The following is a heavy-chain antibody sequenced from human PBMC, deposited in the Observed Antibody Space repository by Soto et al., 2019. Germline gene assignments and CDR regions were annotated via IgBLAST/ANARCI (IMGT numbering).Heavy chain of an antibody. CDR1: GGSISSYY. J-gene: IGHJ3*02. CDR3: ARVPGYSSSWYKDAFDI. D-gene: IGHD6-13*01. Sequence: PSETLSLTCTVSGGSISSYYWSWIRQPPGKGLEWIGYIYYSGSTNYNPSLKSRVTISVDTSKNQFSLKLSSVTAADTAVYYCARVPGYSSSWYKDAFDIWGQGTMVTVSS. CDR2: IYYSGST. V-gene: IGHV4-59*01.